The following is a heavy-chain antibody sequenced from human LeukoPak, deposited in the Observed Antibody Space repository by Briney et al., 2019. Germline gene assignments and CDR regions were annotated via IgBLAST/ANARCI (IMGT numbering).Heavy chain of an antibody. CDR3: ARGKSSPHAFDI. CDR2: INHSGST. J-gene: IGHJ3*02. Sequence: KPSETLSLTCAVYGGSFSGYYWSWIRQPPGKGLEWIGEINHSGSTNYNPSLKSRVTISVDTSKNQFSLKLTSVTAADTAVYYCARGKSSPHAFDIWGQGTMVTVSS. CDR1: GGSFSGYY. V-gene: IGHV4-34*01.